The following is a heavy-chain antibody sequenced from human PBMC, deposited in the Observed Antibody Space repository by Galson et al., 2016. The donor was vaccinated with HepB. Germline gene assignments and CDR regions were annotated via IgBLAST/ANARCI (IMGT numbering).Heavy chain of an antibody. Sequence: SLRLSCAASGFTFNNYGMHWVRQAPGKWLEWVAVISSDGSNVYHVDSVKGRFTISRDNSKNTLYLQMSSLRPEDTAVYYCARDGATAPEGYYYGMDVWGQGTTVTVSS. CDR1: GFTFNNYG. D-gene: IGHD1-26*01. CDR3: ARDGATAPEGYYYGMDV. CDR2: ISSDGSNV. J-gene: IGHJ6*02. V-gene: IGHV3-30*03.